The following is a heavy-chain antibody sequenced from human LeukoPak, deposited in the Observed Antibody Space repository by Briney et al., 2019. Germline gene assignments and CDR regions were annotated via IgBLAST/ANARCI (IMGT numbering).Heavy chain of an antibody. J-gene: IGHJ3*02. D-gene: IGHD6-13*01. Sequence: PGGSLRLSCAASGFTFSDYYMSWLRQPPGKGLEWGGEIDRSGSANYNPSLKSRVTISVDTSKDQFSLKMSYVTAADTAVYYCAREGGTSSSWYKGAFDIWGQGTMVTVSS. CDR1: GFTFSDYY. CDR2: IDRSGSA. V-gene: IGHV4-34*01. CDR3: AREGGTSSSWYKGAFDI.